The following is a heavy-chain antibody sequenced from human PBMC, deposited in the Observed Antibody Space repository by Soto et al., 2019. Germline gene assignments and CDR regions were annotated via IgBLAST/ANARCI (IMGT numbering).Heavy chain of an antibody. CDR1: GFTFSSYS. J-gene: IGHJ4*02. CDR2: ISSSSTI. Sequence: EVQLVESGGGLVQPGGSLRLSCAASGFTFSSYSMNWVRQAPGKGLEWVSYISSSSTIYYADSVKGRFTISRDNAKNSLYLQMNSLRDEDTAVYYCARDGQWLVNDYWGQGTLVTVSS. CDR3: ARDGQWLVNDY. V-gene: IGHV3-48*02. D-gene: IGHD6-19*01.